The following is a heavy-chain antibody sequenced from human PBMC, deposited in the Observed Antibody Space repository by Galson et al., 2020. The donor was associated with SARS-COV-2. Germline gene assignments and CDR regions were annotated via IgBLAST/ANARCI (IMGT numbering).Heavy chain of an antibody. J-gene: IGHJ6*02. D-gene: IGHD2-15*01. CDR1: SGPMTDYY. Sequence: SETPSLTCTVSSGPMTDYYWSWTRQPPGKGLEWIGNIYYNGNTNYNPSLKSPVTLSLDTPKNHFSLDVSSVTAADTAVYYCARQGRYSGGSCYSRYFYAMDVWGQGTTVIVSS. CDR3: ARQGRYSGGSCYSRYFYAMDV. V-gene: IGHV4-59*08. CDR2: IYYNGNT.